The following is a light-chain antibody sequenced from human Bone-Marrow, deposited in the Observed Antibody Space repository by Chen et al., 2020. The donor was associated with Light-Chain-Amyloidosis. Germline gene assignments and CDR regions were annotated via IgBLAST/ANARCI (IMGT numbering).Light chain of an antibody. Sequence: QSVLTQPPSVSAAPGPEVTISCSGSNSNIASNYVSWYQHLPGTAPKLLIYDSDNRPSGIPDRFSGSKSGTSATLGITGLQTGDEADYYCEAWDSSLSAVVFGGGTKLTVL. CDR2: DSD. CDR3: EAWDSSLSAVV. CDR1: NSNIASNY. J-gene: IGLJ2*01. V-gene: IGLV1-51*01.